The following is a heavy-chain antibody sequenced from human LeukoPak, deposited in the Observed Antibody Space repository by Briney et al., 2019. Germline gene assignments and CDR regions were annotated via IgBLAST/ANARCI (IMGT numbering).Heavy chain of an antibody. CDR1: AGSISSSSYD. CDR3: ARVKQQLANNWFDP. CDR2: IYYSGST. J-gene: IGHJ5*02. D-gene: IGHD6-13*01. V-gene: IGHV4-39*07. Sequence: PSETLSLACTVSAGSISSSSYDWGWLRQLPGKGLEWLGSIYYSGSTYYNPSLKSRVTISVDTSKNQFSLKLSSVTAADTAVYYCARVKQQLANNWFDPWGQGTLVTVSS.